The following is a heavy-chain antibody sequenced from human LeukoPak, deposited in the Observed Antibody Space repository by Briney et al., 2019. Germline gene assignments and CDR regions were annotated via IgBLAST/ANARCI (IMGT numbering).Heavy chain of an antibody. CDR1: GFTFSSYS. CDR3: ATLAVAAPGNYYMDV. D-gene: IGHD6-19*01. Sequence: GGALRLSCAASGFTFSSYSMNWVRQAPGGGVEWVSYISRLSGTIYYADSVKGRFTISRENAKNSLYLQMDSLRAEDTAVYYCATLAVAAPGNYYMDVWGKGTTVTVSS. J-gene: IGHJ6*03. CDR2: ISRLSGTI. V-gene: IGHV3-48*01.